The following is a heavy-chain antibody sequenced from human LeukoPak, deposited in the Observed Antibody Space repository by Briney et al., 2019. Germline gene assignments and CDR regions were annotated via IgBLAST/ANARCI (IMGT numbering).Heavy chain of an antibody. D-gene: IGHD2-2*01. J-gene: IGHJ4*02. CDR2: IIPIFGIA. CDR3: ARSELVVPAASPHFDY. CDR1: GGTFSSYA. V-gene: IGHV1-69*04. Sequence: SVKVSCKASGGTFSSYAISWVRQAPGQGLEWMGRIIPIFGIANYAQKFQGRVTITADKSTSTAYMELSSLRSEDTAVHYCARSELVVPAASPHFDYWGQGTLVTVSS.